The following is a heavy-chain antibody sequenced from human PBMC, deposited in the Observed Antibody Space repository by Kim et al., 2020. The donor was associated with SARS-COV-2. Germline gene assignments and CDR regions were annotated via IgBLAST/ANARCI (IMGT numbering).Heavy chain of an antibody. CDR3: ARDPTYGDYIPRYYYYGMDV. J-gene: IGHJ6*02. Sequence: SETLSLTCTVSGGSISSSSYYWGWIRQPPGKGLEWIGSIYYSGSTYYNPSLKSRVTISVDTSKNQFSLKLSSVTAADTAVYYCARDPTYGDYIPRYYYYGMDVWGQGTTVTVSS. CDR2: IYYSGST. D-gene: IGHD4-17*01. V-gene: IGHV4-39*07. CDR1: GGSISSSSYY.